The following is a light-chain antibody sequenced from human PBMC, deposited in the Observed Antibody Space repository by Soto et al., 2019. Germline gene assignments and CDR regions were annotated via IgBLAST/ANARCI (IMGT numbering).Light chain of an antibody. V-gene: IGLV3-9*01. J-gene: IGLJ2*01. CDR1: NIGGKH. CDR3: QVWDSSAVV. CDR2: RDT. Sequence: SYELTQPLSVSVALGQTARITCEENNIGGKHVHWYQQKPGQAPVMVICRDTKRPSGIPERFSGSNSGNTATLTINRAQAGDEADYYCQVWDSSAVVFGGGTKVTVL.